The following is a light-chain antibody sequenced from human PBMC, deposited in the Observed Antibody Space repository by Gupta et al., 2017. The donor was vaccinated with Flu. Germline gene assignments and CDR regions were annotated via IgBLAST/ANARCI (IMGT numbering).Light chain of an antibody. CDR3: SSYTSSYTYV. CDR1: SSDVGTYNR. CDR2: EVS. J-gene: IGLJ1*01. Sequence: QSALTQPPSVSGSPGQSVTISCTGTSSDVGTYNRVSWYQQSPGTAPKLMIYEVSRRPSGVPDRFSGSKSGNTASLTISVLQGEDEADYYCSSYTSSYTYVFGTGTKVTVL. V-gene: IGLV2-18*02.